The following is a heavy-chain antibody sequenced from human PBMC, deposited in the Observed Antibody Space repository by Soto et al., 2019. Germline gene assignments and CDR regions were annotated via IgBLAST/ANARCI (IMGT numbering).Heavy chain of an antibody. J-gene: IGHJ6*03. V-gene: IGHV4-59*01. CDR3: ARGPETYYMDV. CDR2: IFNSGST. Sequence: SETLSLNWRVSGGSISNYFWSWIRQPPGKGLEWIGYIFNSGSTIYSPSLKSRVTLTLDTSKNQFSLRLGSVTVADTAIYYCARGPETYYMDVSGKGTTVTVSS. CDR1: GGSISNYF.